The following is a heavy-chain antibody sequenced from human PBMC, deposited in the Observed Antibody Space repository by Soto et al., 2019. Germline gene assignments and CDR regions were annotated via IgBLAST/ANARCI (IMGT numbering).Heavy chain of an antibody. D-gene: IGHD6-19*01. J-gene: IGHJ4*02. CDR1: VFTFDGYA. CDR3: AKGSTGWYSPLDY. Sequence: SLRISSVSSVFTFDGYAMHWVRQAPGNGLEWVSGITSNSGTIRYADSVKGRFTISRDNAKNSLFLQMNSVRAEDTALYYCAKGSTGWYSPLDYWGQGTL. V-gene: IGHV3-9*01. CDR2: ITSNSGTI.